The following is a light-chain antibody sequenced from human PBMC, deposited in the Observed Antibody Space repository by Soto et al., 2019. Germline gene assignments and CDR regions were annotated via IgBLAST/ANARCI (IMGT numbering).Light chain of an antibody. CDR3: QQYCSSPDT. Sequence: EIVLTQSPGTLSLSPGERATLSCRASQSVSSSYLAWYQQKPGQAPRLVIYGASSRATGIPDRFSGSGSGTDFTLTISRLEPEDFAVYYCQQYCSSPDTFGQGTKLEIK. V-gene: IGKV3-20*01. J-gene: IGKJ2*01. CDR1: QSVSSSY. CDR2: GAS.